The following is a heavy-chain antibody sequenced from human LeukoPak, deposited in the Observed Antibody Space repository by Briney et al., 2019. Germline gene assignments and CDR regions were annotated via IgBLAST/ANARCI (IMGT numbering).Heavy chain of an antibody. CDR2: FDPEDGET. V-gene: IGHV1-24*01. D-gene: IGHD3-10*01. J-gene: IGHJ5*02. CDR1: GYTLTELS. Sequence: ASVKVSCKVSGYTLTELSIHWVRQAPGKGLEWMGGFDPEDGETIYAQKFQGRVTMTEDTSTDTAYMELSSLTSEDTAVYYCATAPLNHPPPLWFGELSPGGWFDPWGQGTLVTVSS. CDR3: ATAPLNHPPPLWFGELSPGGWFDP.